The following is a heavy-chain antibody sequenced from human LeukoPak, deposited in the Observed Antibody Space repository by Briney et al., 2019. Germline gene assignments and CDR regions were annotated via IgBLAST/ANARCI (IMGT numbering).Heavy chain of an antibody. CDR2: ISYDGSNK. CDR3: AKDLRGGYSYVNDAFDI. CDR1: GFTFSSYG. J-gene: IGHJ3*02. D-gene: IGHD5-18*01. V-gene: IGHV3-30*18. Sequence: GGSLRLFCAASGFTFSSYGMHWVRQAPGKGLEWVAVISYDGSNKYYAESVKGRFTISRDNSKNTLYLQMNSLRAEDTAVYYCAKDLRGGYSYVNDAFDIWGQGTMVTVSS.